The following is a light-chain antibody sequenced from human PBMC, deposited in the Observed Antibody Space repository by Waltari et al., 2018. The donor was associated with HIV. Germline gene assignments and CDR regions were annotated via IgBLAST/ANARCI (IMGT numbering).Light chain of an antibody. CDR2: DDD. CDR1: PSNIGDNF. Sequence: QSVLTQPPSVSAAPGQKVSISCSGSPSNIGDNFLSWFQQFPGTAPKPLIYDDDKRPSVIPDLFTGFKSGTSATLVITGLQTGDEAVYYCGTWDTSLSAVVFGGGTNLTVL. V-gene: IGLV1-51*02. CDR3: GTWDTSLSAVV. J-gene: IGLJ3*02.